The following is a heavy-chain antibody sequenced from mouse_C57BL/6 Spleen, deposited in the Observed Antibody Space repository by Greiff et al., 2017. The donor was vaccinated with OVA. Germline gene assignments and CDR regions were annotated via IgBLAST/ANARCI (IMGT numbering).Heavy chain of an antibody. V-gene: IGHV1-53*01. CDR1: GYTFTSYW. CDR2: INPSNGGT. J-gene: IGHJ2*01. CDR3: ARGEDYYHYFDY. D-gene: IGHD1-1*01. Sequence: VKLMESGTELVKPGASVKLSCKASGYTFTSYWMHWVKQRPGQGLEWIGNINPSNGGTNYNEKFKSKATLTVDKSSSTAYMQLSSLTSEDSAVYYCARGEDYYHYFDYWGQGTTLTVSS.